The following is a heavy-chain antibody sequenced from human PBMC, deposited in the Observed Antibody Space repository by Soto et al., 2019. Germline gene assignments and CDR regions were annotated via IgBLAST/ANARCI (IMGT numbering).Heavy chain of an antibody. CDR2: ISTDNSYI. Sequence: SGGSLRLSCSASGFTFSSFTMTWVRQAPGKGLEWVSSISTDNSYIYYADSVMGRFTISRDNARNSVYLQMNTLRADDKAVYYFARVHRRGVALAGVGIDSWGQGTLVTVSS. J-gene: IGHJ4*02. CDR3: ARVHRRGVALAGVGIDS. D-gene: IGHD6-19*01. CDR1: GFTFSSFT. V-gene: IGHV3-21*01.